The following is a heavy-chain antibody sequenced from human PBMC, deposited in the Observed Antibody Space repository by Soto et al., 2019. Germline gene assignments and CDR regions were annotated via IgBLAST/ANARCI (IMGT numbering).Heavy chain of an antibody. Sequence: QVQLHQWGAGLLKPSETLSLSCAVYGGMYNDYYWSWIRQPPGKGLEWIGEIDHIGNTNYNPSLKSRATISQDKSKNQFSLTLTSVSAADAAVYFCANDYGDYRNDAFDIWSQGTEVTVAS. CDR1: GGMYNDYY. CDR3: ANDYGDYRNDAFDI. J-gene: IGHJ3*02. CDR2: IDHIGNT. D-gene: IGHD4-17*01. V-gene: IGHV4-34*08.